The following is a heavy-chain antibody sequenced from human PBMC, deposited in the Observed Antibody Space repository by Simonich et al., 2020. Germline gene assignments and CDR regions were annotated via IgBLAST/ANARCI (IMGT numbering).Heavy chain of an antibody. CDR1: GGSISIYY. CDR3: ARHDRWLQFYFDY. D-gene: IGHD5-12*01. V-gene: IGHV4-59*08. CDR2: IYYRWST. Sequence: QVQLQESGPGLVKPSETLSLTCTVSGGSISIYYWSWIRQPPGKGLEWIGYIYYRWSTNHNPSLKSRVTIAVDTSKNQFSLKLSSVTAADTAVYYCARHDRWLQFYFDYWGQGTLVTVSS. J-gene: IGHJ4*02.